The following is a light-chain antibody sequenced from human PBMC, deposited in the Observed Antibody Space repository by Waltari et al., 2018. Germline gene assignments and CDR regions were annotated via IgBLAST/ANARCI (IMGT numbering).Light chain of an antibody. CDR3: CSYAGTSTLI. J-gene: IGLJ2*01. CDR1: NSDVANYNS. CDR2: GVS. Sequence: QSALTQPASVSGSPGQSITMSCTGTNSDVANYNSVSWYQHHPGTAPKVIIFGVSKRPSGVSDRFSGSKSGNTASLTISGLQTEDEADYYCCSYAGTSTLIFGGGTKLTVL. V-gene: IGLV2-23*02.